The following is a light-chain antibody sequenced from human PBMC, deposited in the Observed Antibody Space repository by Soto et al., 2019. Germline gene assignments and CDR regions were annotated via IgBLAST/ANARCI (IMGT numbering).Light chain of an antibody. CDR3: QVWDSSTVV. J-gene: IGLJ2*01. Sequence: SYELTQPLSVSVALGQTARITCGGNNIESKHVHWYQQKPGQAPVLVIYRDSNRPSGIPERFSGSNSENTATLTISRAQAGDEAEYYCQVWDSSTVVFGGGTQLTVL. V-gene: IGLV3-9*01. CDR2: RDS. CDR1: NIESKH.